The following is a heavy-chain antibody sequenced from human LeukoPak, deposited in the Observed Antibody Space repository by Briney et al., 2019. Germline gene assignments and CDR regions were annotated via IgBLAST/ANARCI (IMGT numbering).Heavy chain of an antibody. CDR2: TRNKANSYTT. CDR1: GFTFSDHY. Sequence: PGGSLRLSCAASGFTFSDHYMDWVREAPGKVLEWVGRTRNKANSYTTEYAASVKGRFTISRDDSKNSLYLQMNSLKTEDTAVYYCARGLGTNYGDESYWGQGTLVTVSS. D-gene: IGHD4-17*01. CDR3: ARGLGTNYGDESY. J-gene: IGHJ4*02. V-gene: IGHV3-72*01.